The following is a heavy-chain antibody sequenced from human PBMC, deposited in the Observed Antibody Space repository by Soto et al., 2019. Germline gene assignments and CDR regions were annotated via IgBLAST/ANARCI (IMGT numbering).Heavy chain of an antibody. CDR1: GFTVSSHY. J-gene: IGHJ6*02. Sequence: GGSLRLSCAASGFTVSSHYMSWVRQAPGKGLEWVSIIYSGGTTCYADSVKGRFSVSRDDSKNTLNLQMNSLRADDTAVYYCAKDGHKVNTIKHYYYYGMDVWGQGTTVTVSS. CDR2: IYSGGTT. V-gene: IGHV3-53*01. CDR3: AKDGHKVNTIKHYYYYGMDV. D-gene: IGHD1-1*01.